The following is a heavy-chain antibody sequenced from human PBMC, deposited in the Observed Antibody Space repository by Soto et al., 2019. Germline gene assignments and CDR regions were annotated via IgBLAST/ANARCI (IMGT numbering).Heavy chain of an antibody. CDR2: MWGDASNT. V-gene: IGHV3-33*01. D-gene: IGHD3-3*02. J-gene: IGHJ4*02. CDR3: ATGEGTLAY. CDR1: GFTFDSHG. Sequence: QVQLVAAGGGVVQPGTSLRLSWVASGFTFDSHGMHWVRQAPGKGLEWLAIMWGDASNTYYADSVKCPFTISSDNSKNTAYLESNSVRADHTPGYYCATGEGTLAYGAQGALDTFSS.